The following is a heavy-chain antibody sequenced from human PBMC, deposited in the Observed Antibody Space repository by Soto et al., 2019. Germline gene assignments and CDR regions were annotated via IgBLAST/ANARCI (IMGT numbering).Heavy chain of an antibody. CDR3: ARTGSDSSGAFDI. Sequence: GGSLRLSCAASGFTFSSYGMHWVRQAPGKGLEWVAVIWCDGSNKYYADSVKGRFTISRDNSKNTLYLQMNSLRAEDTAVYYCARTGSDSSGAFDIWGQGTMVTVSS. D-gene: IGHD3-22*01. CDR1: GFTFSSYG. CDR2: IWCDGSNK. V-gene: IGHV3-33*01. J-gene: IGHJ3*02.